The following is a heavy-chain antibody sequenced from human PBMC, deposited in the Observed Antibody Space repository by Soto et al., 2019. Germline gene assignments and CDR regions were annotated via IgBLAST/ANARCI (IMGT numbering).Heavy chain of an antibody. CDR1: GGSISSSSYY. V-gene: IGHV4-39*07. Sequence: PSETLSLTCTVSGGSISSSSYYWGWIRQPPGKGLEWIGSIYYSGSTYYNPSLKSRVTISVDTSKNQFSLKLSSVTAADTAVYYCARSGWTRPFDYWGQGTLVTVSS. D-gene: IGHD6-19*01. J-gene: IGHJ4*02. CDR3: ARSGWTRPFDY. CDR2: IYYSGST.